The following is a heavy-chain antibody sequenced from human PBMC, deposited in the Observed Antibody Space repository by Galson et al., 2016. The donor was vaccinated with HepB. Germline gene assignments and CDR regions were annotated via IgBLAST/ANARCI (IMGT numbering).Heavy chain of an antibody. CDR2: INRNSGGT. V-gene: IGHV1-2*04. Sequence: SVKVSCKASGCTFTGHYMHWVRQAPGQGLEWMGWINRNSGGTNYAQKFQGWVTMTRDTSISTVNMEVSRLRSDDTAVYYCAIPYSGTYDAFDIWGQGTIVTVSS. J-gene: IGHJ3*02. CDR3: AIPYSGTYDAFDI. CDR1: GCTFTGHY. D-gene: IGHD1-26*01.